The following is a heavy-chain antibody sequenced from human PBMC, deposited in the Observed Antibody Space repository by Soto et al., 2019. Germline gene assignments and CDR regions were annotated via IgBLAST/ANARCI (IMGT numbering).Heavy chain of an antibody. CDR3: AKDPYDRVTGYNNWFDP. V-gene: IGHV3-9*01. D-gene: IGHD3-9*01. CDR1: GFTFHNYA. Sequence: EVQLVESGGGLVQPGRSLRLSCAVSGFTFHNYAMHWVRQAPGKGLEWVAGISWNSGNIDFGDSVKGRFTISRDNAKNSLYRQMNSLRPEDTAVYYCAKDPYDRVTGYNNWFDPWGQGTLVTVSS. J-gene: IGHJ5*02. CDR2: ISWNSGNI.